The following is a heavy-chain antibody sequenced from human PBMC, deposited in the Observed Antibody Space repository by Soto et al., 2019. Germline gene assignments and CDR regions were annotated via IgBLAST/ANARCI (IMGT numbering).Heavy chain of an antibody. J-gene: IGHJ5*02. V-gene: IGHV4-34*01. CDR1: GGSFSGYY. CDR2: IHYSGNT. Sequence: SETLSLTCAVYGGSFSGYYWGWIRQPPGKGLEWIGNIHYSGNTAYNPSLKSRVITSVDTSKNQFSLKLSSVTAADTAVYYCARGPNWFDPWGQGTLVTVSS. CDR3: ARGPNWFDP.